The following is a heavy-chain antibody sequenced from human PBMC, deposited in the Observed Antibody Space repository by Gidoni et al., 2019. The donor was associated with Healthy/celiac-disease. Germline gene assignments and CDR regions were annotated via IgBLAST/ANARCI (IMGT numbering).Heavy chain of an antibody. Sequence: PSETLSLTCAVSGGSFSGYYWSWIRQPPGKGLEWIGEINHSGSTNYNPSLKSRVTISVDTSKNQFSLKLSSVTAADTAVYYCARGAKNYGGNRSYWYFDLWGRGTLVTVSS. D-gene: IGHD4-17*01. CDR3: ARGAKNYGGNRSYWYFDL. V-gene: IGHV4-34*01. CDR1: GGSFSGYY. J-gene: IGHJ2*01. CDR2: INHSGST.